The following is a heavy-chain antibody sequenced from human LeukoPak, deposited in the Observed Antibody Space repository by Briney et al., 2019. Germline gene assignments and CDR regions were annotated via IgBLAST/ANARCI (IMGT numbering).Heavy chain of an antibody. J-gene: IGHJ4*02. CDR3: AKAPVATCRGAYCYPFDY. CDR1: GFTFSSYG. V-gene: IGHV3-23*01. CDR2: ISDSGNT. Sequence: PGGSLRLSCAASGFTFSSYGMHWVRQAPGKGLEWVSAISDSGNTYHADSVKGRFTISRDSSKNTLFLHMNRLRPGDAAVYYCAKAPVATCRGAYCYPFDYWRQGTLVTVSS. D-gene: IGHD2-21*01.